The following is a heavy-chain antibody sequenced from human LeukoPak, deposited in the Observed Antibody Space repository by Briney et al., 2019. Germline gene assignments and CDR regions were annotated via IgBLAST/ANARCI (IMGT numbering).Heavy chain of an antibody. CDR1: GYSFTSYW. CDR2: IYPGDSDT. Sequence: GESLKISCKGSGYSFTSYWIGWVRQMPGKGLEWMGIIYPGDSDTRYSPSFQGQVTISADKSISTAYLQWCSLKASDTAMYYCARSTPGRFLEWSPLLGWFDPWGQGTLVTVSS. CDR3: ARSTPGRFLEWSPLLGWFDP. D-gene: IGHD3-3*01. J-gene: IGHJ5*02. V-gene: IGHV5-51*01.